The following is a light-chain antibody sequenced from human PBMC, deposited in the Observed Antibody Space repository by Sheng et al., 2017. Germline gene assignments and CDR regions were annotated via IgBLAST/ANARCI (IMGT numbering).Light chain of an antibody. J-gene: IGLJ2*01. CDR3: QTWDSTTVV. Sequence: SYELTQPPSVSVSPGQTANISCSGDKLGDKYACWYQQKPGQSPVLVIYQDKKRPSGIPERFSGSNSGNTATLTISGTQALDEAAYYCQTWDSTTVVFGGGTKLTVL. CDR1: KLGDKY. CDR2: QDK. V-gene: IGLV3-1*01.